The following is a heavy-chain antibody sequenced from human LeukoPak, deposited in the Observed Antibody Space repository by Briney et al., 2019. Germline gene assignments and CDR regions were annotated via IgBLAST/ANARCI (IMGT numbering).Heavy chain of an antibody. CDR2: INSDGTIT. Sequence: GGSLRLSCAASGFTFSRDWMHWVRQAPGKGLVWVSRINSDGTITTYADSVKGRFTISRDNAKNTLYLQMNSLRAEDTAVYYWARGGGGGGDYWGQGTLVTVSS. V-gene: IGHV3-74*01. CDR3: ARGGGGGGDY. J-gene: IGHJ4*02. CDR1: GFTFSRDW. D-gene: IGHD3-16*01.